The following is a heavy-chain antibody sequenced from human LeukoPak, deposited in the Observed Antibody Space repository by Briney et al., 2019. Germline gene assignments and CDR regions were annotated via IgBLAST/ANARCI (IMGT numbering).Heavy chain of an antibody. Sequence: ASVKVSCKASGYTFTGYYMHWVRQAPGQGLAWMGWINPNSGGTNYAQKFQGRVTMTRDTSISTAYMELSRLRSDDTAVYYCAREPGSGWYGIDPWGQGTLVTVSS. CDR1: GYTFTGYY. CDR3: AREPGSGWYGIDP. V-gene: IGHV1-2*02. J-gene: IGHJ5*02. CDR2: INPNSGGT. D-gene: IGHD6-19*01.